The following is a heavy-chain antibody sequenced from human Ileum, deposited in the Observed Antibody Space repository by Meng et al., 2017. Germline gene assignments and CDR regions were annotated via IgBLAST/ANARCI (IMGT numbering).Heavy chain of an antibody. V-gene: IGHV4-39*07. CDR2: MSYSGST. CDR1: WGSISNTNYY. CDR3: ARGGAVAGVWWYFDL. D-gene: IGHD6-19*01. J-gene: IGHJ2*01. Sequence: LLESGPVLVKPSETLSLSCTVSWGSISNTNYYWAWIRQPPGKGLEWIGSMSYSGSTYFNPSLKRRVAISVDTSNNQVSLKLSFVTAADTAVYYCARGGAVAGVWWYFDLWGRGTLVTVSS.